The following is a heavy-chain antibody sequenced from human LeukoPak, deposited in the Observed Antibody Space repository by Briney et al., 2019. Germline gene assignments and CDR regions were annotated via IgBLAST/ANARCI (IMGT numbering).Heavy chain of an antibody. V-gene: IGHV3-30*01. Sequence: GRSLRLSCAASGFTFSTYAMNWVRQAPGKGLEWGAVISYDGRQNYYADCVEGRFTNSRDNSKNTLYLQMNSLRDEDSAAYYCARVYLARLTAGYFDHWGQGTWVTVSP. CDR2: ISYDGRQN. D-gene: IGHD2-8*01. CDR1: GFTFSTYA. J-gene: IGHJ4*02. CDR3: ARVYLARLTAGYFDH.